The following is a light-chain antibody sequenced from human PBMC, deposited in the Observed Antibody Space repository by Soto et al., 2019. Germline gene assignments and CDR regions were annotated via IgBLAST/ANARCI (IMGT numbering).Light chain of an antibody. CDR1: QSVSGSD. Sequence: EVVLTQSPGTLSLSPGERATLSCRASQSVSGSDLAWYRQKPGQAPRLLISGVSNRATGTPDRFSGSGSGTDFTLTISSLEPEDFAVFYCHQYGISPPTFGPGTKVDIK. V-gene: IGKV3-20*01. CDR3: HQYGISPPT. CDR2: GVS. J-gene: IGKJ1*01.